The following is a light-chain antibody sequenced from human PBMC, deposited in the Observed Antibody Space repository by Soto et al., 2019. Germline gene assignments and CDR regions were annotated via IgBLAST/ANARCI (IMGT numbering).Light chain of an antibody. Sequence: QSALTQPPSVSGSPGQSVTISCTGTSTDFVSYNRVSWYQQPPGTAPKLVIYEVSKRPSGVPDRFSGSKSGNTASLTISGLQAADEADYYCSLYTSENAYVFGTGTKVTVL. CDR2: EVS. J-gene: IGLJ1*01. CDR3: SLYTSENAYV. CDR1: STDFVSYNR. V-gene: IGLV2-18*01.